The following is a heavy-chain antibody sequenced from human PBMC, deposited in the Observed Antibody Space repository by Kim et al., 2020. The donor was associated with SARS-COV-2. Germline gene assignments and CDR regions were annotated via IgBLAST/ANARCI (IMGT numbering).Heavy chain of an antibody. Sequence: AQKSQGRVTMTRDTSTSTVYMELSSLRSEDTAVYYCARAVAAAGTNGWFDPWGQGTLVTVSS. D-gene: IGHD6-13*01. V-gene: IGHV1-46*01. CDR3: ARAVAAAGTNGWFDP. J-gene: IGHJ5*02.